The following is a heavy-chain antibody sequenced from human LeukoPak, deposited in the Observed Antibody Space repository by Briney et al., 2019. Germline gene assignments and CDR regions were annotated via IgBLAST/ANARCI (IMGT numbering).Heavy chain of an antibody. CDR2: ISSSSGYI. J-gene: IGHJ4*02. Sequence: GGSLRLSCAASGFTFSSYSMTWVRQAPGKGLEWVSSISSSSGYIYYADSVKGRFTISRDNAKNSLYLQMNSLRAEDTAVYYCARDLAGAARGFDYWGQGTLVTVSS. CDR3: ARDLAGAARGFDY. D-gene: IGHD6-6*01. V-gene: IGHV3-21*01. CDR1: GFTFSSYS.